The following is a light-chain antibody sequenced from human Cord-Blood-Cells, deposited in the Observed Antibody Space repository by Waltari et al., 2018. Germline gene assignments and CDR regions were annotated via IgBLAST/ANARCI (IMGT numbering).Light chain of an antibody. J-gene: IGLJ1*01. CDR3: SSYTSSSTYV. V-gene: IGLV2-14*01. CDR1: SSDVGGYNY. Sequence: QSALTQPASVSGSPGQSITISCTGTSSDVGGYNYVSWYQQHPGKARKLMIYEVSNRPSGVSNLFSGSNAGNTASLIISWLQAEDEADYYCSSYTSSSTYVFGTGTKVTVL. CDR2: EVS.